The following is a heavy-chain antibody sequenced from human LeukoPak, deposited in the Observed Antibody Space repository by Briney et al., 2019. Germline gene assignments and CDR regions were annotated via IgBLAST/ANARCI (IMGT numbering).Heavy chain of an antibody. J-gene: IGHJ4*02. CDR1: GGSISSYY. V-gene: IGHV4-59*08. Sequence: PSETLSLTCTVSGGSISSYYWSWIRQPPGKGLEWIGYIYYSGSTNYNPSLKSRVTISVDTSKNQFSLKLSSVTAADTAVYYCARLAVSPLRLLTSPYYFDYWGQGTLVTVSS. D-gene: IGHD2-15*01. CDR3: ARLAVSPLRLLTSPYYFDY. CDR2: IYYSGST.